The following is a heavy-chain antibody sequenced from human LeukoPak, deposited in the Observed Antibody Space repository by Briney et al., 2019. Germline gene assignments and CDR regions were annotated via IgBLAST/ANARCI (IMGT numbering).Heavy chain of an antibody. CDR3: ARGHGDYTVLGF. Sequence: SQTLSLTCTVSGGSISSGSYYWTWIRQPAGKGLEWIGRISTSGSTYYNPSLKSRVTIFLDTSKNQFSLNMDSVAAADTAVYYCARGHGDYTVLGFWGPGALVTVSS. D-gene: IGHD4-17*01. J-gene: IGHJ4*02. CDR1: GGSISSGSYY. CDR2: ISTSGST. V-gene: IGHV4-61*02.